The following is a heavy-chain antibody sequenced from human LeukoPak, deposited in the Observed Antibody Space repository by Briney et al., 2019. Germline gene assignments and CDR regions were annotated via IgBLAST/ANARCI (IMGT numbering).Heavy chain of an antibody. V-gene: IGHV3-23*01. CDR1: GLTFNNYA. D-gene: IGHD5-18*01. CDR3: ALDRGYSSGTRA. Sequence: PGGSLRLSCEASGLTFNNYAMHWVRQSSGKGLEWVSALSGSGISTYYADSVKGRFTISRDNSNNTLFLQMNSLRADDTAVYYCALDRGYSSGTRAWGQGTLVIVSS. CDR2: LSGSGIST. J-gene: IGHJ5*02.